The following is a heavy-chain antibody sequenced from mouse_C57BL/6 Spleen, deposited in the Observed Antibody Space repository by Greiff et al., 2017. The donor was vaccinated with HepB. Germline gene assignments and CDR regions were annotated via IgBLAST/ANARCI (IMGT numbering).Heavy chain of an antibody. Sequence: EVKVEESGPGLVKPSQSLSLTCSVTGYSITSGYYWNWIRQFPGNKLEWMGYISYDGSNNYNPSLKNRISITRDTSKNQFFLKLNSVTTEDTATYYCAFPDYYGSSPYGDYWGQGTTLTVSS. CDR3: AFPDYYGSSPYGDY. CDR2: ISYDGSN. J-gene: IGHJ2*01. CDR1: GYSITSGYY. D-gene: IGHD1-1*01. V-gene: IGHV3-6*01.